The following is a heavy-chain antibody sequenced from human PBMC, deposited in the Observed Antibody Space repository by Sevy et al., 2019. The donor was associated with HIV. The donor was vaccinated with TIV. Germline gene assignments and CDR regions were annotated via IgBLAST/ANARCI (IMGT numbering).Heavy chain of an antibody. CDR1: GFTFDDYA. Sequence: SLRLSCAASGFTFDDYAMHWVRQAPGKGLEWVSGISWNSGSIGYADSVKGRFTISRDNAKNSLYLQMNSLRAEDTALYYCAKDHYGDPGGAFDIWGQGTMVTVSS. V-gene: IGHV3-9*01. J-gene: IGHJ3*02. CDR3: AKDHYGDPGGAFDI. CDR2: ISWNSGSI. D-gene: IGHD4-17*01.